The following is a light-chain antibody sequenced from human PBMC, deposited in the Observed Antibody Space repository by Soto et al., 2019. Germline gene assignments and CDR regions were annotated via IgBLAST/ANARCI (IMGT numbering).Light chain of an antibody. Sequence: SVLAQAGSVSGSPGQAISMCSAGTGSDMIGNEYVSWYELHPCKAPKLMVFEVSNRPSGVSYRFSGSKSDNTASLTISGLQAEDEADYFCSSYSISTAYLFGTGTKVTVL. V-gene: IGLV2-14*01. CDR1: GSDMIGNEY. J-gene: IGLJ1*01. CDR2: EVS. CDR3: SSYSISTAYL.